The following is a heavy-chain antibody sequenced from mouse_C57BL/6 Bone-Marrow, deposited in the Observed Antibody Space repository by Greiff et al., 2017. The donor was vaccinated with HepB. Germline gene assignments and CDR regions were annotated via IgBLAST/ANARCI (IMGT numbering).Heavy chain of an antibody. CDR1: GYTFTDYE. CDR2: IDPETGGT. J-gene: IGHJ4*01. V-gene: IGHV1-15*01. CDR3: TRRTAMDY. Sequence: LVRPGASVTLSCKASGYTFTDYEMHWVKQTPVHGLEWIGAIDPETGGTAYNQKFKGKAILTADKSSSTAYMELRSLTSEYSAVYYCTRRTAMDYWGQGTSVTVSS.